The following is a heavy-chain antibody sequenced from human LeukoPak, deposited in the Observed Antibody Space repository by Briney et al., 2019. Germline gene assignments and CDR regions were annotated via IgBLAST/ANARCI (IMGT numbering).Heavy chain of an antibody. Sequence: GGSLRLSCAASGFTFSNYGMHWVRQAPGKGLEWVAVIWYDGRNKYYSDSVKGRFTISRDNSKNTLYVQMNSLRAEDTAVYYCARTATDAFDIWGQGTMVTVSS. CDR1: GFTFSNYG. V-gene: IGHV3-33*01. D-gene: IGHD2-21*02. CDR3: ARTATDAFDI. J-gene: IGHJ3*02. CDR2: IWYDGRNK.